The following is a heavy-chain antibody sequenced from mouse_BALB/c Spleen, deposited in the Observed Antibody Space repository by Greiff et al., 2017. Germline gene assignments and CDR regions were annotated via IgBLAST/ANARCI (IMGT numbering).Heavy chain of an antibody. V-gene: IGHV2-6-7*01. CDR3: ARARYDGYYLYAMDY. J-gene: IGHJ4*01. CDR1: GFSLTGYG. CDR2: IWGDGST. Sequence: VQRVESGPGLVAPSQSLSITCTVSGFSLTGYGVNWVRQPPGKGLEWLGMIWGDGSTDYNSALKSRLSISKDNSKSQVFLKMNSLQTDDTARYYCARARYDGYYLYAMDYWGQGTSVTVSS. D-gene: IGHD2-3*01.